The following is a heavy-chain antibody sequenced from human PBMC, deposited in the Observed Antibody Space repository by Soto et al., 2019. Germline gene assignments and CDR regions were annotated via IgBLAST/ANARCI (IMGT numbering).Heavy chain of an antibody. CDR1: GFTVSCYA. V-gene: IGHV3-23*01. J-gene: IGHJ4*02. CDR2: ISAST. Sequence: EMQLLESGGGLVQAGGSLRLSCAASGFTVSCYALNWVRQAPGKGPEWVSGISASTYYADSVKGRFTISRDTSKNTLYLQMNSLRAEDTAIYFCAMCMYSTRWYYLDYWGQGTLVNVSS. D-gene: IGHD6-13*01. CDR3: AMCMYSTRWYYLDY.